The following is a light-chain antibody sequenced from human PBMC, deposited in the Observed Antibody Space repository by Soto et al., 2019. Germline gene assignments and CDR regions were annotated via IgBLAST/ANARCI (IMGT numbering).Light chain of an antibody. CDR3: QQRSNWPPVT. CDR1: QSVSSD. J-gene: IGKJ4*01. V-gene: IGKV3-11*01. CDR2: DAS. Sequence: EIVVTQSPATLSLSPGERATLACRASQSVSSDLAWYQQKPGQAPRLLIYDASNRATGIPARFSGSGSGTDFTLTISSLEPEDFAIYYCQQRSNWPPVTFGGGTKVEIK.